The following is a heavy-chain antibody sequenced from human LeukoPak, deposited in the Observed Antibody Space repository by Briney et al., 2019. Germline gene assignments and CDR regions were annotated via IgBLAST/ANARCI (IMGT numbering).Heavy chain of an antibody. D-gene: IGHD3-16*02. CDR1: GLSISGQW. CDR2: IKHDGSEE. V-gene: IGHV3-7*01. J-gene: IGHJ4*02. CDR3: GYTNNFYH. Sequence: PWGSLRLSCVASGLSISGQWMNWVRQAPGQGLEWVANIKHDGSEERYVDSVKGRFTISRDDGRNSVSLQMNSVRAEDTAVYYCGYTNNFYHWGQGTLVVVSS.